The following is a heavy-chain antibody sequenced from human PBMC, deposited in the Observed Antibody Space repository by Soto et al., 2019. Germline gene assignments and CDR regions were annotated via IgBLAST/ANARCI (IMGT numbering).Heavy chain of an antibody. V-gene: IGHV1-18*01. CDR2: ISAYNGNT. CDR3: ARGSLNSGYDLAVFGAFDI. CDR1: GYTFTSYG. Sequence: QVQLVQSGAEVKKPGASVKVSCKASGYTFTSYGISWVRQATGQGLEWMGWISAYNGNTNYAQKLQGRVTMTTDTSTSTAYMELRSLRSDETAVYYCARGSLNSGYDLAVFGAFDIWGQGTMVTVSS. D-gene: IGHD5-12*01. J-gene: IGHJ3*02.